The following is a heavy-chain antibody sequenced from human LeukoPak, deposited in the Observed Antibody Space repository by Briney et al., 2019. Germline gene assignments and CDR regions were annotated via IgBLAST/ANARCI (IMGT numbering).Heavy chain of an antibody. CDR1: GFTFNNYA. CDR2: ISDSGVST. J-gene: IGHJ4*02. CDR3: AKDRYSSSWFQLDY. V-gene: IGHV3-23*01. D-gene: IGHD6-13*01. Sequence: GGSLRLSCAASGFTFNNYAMSWVRQAPGKGLEWVSSISDSGVSTYYADSVKGRFAMSRDNSKNTLYLQMNSLRAEDTAVYYCAKDRYSSSWFQLDYWGQGTLVTVSS.